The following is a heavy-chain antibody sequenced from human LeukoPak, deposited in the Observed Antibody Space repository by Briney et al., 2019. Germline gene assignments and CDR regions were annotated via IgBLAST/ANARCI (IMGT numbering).Heavy chain of an antibody. CDR2: IYHSGST. V-gene: IGHV4-38-2*01. CDR3: ARSIYSRYSSSWQPAYYYGMDV. D-gene: IGHD6-13*01. J-gene: IGHJ6*04. CDR1: GYSISSGYY. Sequence: SETLSLTCAVSGYSISSGYYWGWIRQPPGKGLEGIGSIYHSGSTYYNPSLKSRVTISVDTSKNQFSLKLSSVTAADTAVYYCARSIYSRYSSSWQPAYYYGMDVWGKGTTVTVSS.